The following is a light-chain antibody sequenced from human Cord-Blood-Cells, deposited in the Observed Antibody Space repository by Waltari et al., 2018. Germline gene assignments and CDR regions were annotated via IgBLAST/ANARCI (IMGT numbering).Light chain of an antibody. CDR1: SGSIASNY. Sequence: NFMLTQPHSVSESPGKTVTISCTGSSGSIASNYVQWYQQHPGSAPTTVIYGDNQRPSGVPDRFSGSIDSSSNSASLTISGLKTEDEADYYCQSYDSSNQVFGGGTKLTVL. CDR2: GDN. J-gene: IGLJ3*02. V-gene: IGLV6-57*02. CDR3: QSYDSSNQV.